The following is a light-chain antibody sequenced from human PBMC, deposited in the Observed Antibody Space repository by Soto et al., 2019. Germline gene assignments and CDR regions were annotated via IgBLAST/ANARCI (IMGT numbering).Light chain of an antibody. CDR1: SSDVGGYNF. CDR3: SSYAGGDNIV. J-gene: IGLJ1*01. Sequence: QSVLTQPPSASGSPGQSVTISCAGASSDVGGYNFVSWYQQHPGKAPKLIIYEVSKRPSGVPDRFSGSKSGNTASLTVSGLRADDEADYYCSSYAGGDNIVFGTGTKLTVL. V-gene: IGLV2-8*01. CDR2: EVS.